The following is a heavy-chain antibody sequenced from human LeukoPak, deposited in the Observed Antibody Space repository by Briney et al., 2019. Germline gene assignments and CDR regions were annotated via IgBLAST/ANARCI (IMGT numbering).Heavy chain of an antibody. CDR1: GYTFTGYY. D-gene: IGHD3-22*01. Sequence: ASVKVSCKASGYTFTGYYIHWVRQAPGQGLEWMGGINPDSGGTKDAQKFQGRVSMTRDTSINTAYMELTRVRSDDTALYYCARGRHYDSDGYYAAFYFDYWGQGTLVTVSS. J-gene: IGHJ4*02. CDR3: ARGRHYDSDGYYAAFYFDY. CDR2: INPDSGGT. V-gene: IGHV1-2*02.